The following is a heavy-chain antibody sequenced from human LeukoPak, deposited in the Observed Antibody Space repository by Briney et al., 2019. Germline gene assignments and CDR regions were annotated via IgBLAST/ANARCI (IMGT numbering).Heavy chain of an antibody. CDR2: INEDGSTT. CDR3: VRDLGGRSGH. J-gene: IGHJ4*02. D-gene: IGHD1-26*01. CDR1: GFTFSDYS. V-gene: IGHV3-74*01. Sequence: EGSLRLSCAASGFTFSDYSMHWVRQAPGKGLVWVSRINEDGSTTNYADSVKGRSTIFRDNAKNTLYLQMNSLRAEDTAVYYCVRDLGGRSGHWGQGTLVTVSS.